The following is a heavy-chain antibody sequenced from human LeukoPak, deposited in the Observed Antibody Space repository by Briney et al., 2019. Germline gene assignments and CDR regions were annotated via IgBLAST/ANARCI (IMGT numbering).Heavy chain of an antibody. CDR1: GYSFNTYW. V-gene: IGHV5-51*01. J-gene: IGHJ4*02. CDR3: ARQQNYFDY. CDR2: IYPGDSDT. Sequence: GESLKISFKGSGYSFNTYWIGWERQMPGKGLEWMGIIYPGDSDTRYSPSFQGQVTMSVDKSISTAYLQWSSLKASDTAMYYCARQQNYFDYWGQGTLVTVSS. D-gene: IGHD2/OR15-2a*01.